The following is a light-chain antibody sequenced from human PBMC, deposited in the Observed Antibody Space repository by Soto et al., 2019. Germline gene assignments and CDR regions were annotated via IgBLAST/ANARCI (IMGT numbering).Light chain of an antibody. J-gene: IGKJ2*01. CDR3: QQYNKWPRT. V-gene: IGKV3-15*01. Sequence: EIVMTQSTATLSVCPGERATLSCRASQSVSSNLGWYQQKPGQAPRLLIYGASTRATGIPARFSGSGSGTEFTLTISSLQSEDFAVYYCQQYNKWPRTFGQGTKLEIK. CDR2: GAS. CDR1: QSVSSN.